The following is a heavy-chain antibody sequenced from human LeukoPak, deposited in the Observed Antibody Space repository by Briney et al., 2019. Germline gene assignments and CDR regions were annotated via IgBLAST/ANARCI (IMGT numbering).Heavy chain of an antibody. V-gene: IGHV3-30*09. CDR2: ISYDGSKK. J-gene: IGHJ4*02. CDR3: ARDVPPLDY. Sequence: GGSLRLSCTASGFTFSDYAMHWVRQAPGKGLEWVAIISYDGSKKYYADSVKGRFAISRDNSKNTLYLQMNSLRAEDTAVYYCARDVPPLDYWGQGTLVTVSS. CDR1: GFTFSDYA.